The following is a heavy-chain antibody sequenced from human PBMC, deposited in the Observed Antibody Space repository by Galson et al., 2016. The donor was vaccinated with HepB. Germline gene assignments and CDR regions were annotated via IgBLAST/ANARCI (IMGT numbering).Heavy chain of an antibody. D-gene: IGHD6-6*01. CDR3: AHREPSARSFDY. Sequence: PALVKPTQTLTLTCTFSGFSLSTGEVAVGWIRQPPGKALEWLALIYWDDAKRYSYSPSLKNRLTVTKDTSKNQVVLTVTNMDSVDTGTYYCAHREPSARSFDYWGQGTLVTVSS. CDR1: GFSLSTGEVA. CDR2: IYWDDAK. J-gene: IGHJ4*02. V-gene: IGHV2-5*02.